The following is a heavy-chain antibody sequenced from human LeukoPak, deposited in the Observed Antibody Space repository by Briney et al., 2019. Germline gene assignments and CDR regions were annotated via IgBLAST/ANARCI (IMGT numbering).Heavy chain of an antibody. J-gene: IGHJ4*02. D-gene: IGHD6-13*01. Sequence: SETLSLTCTVSGGPISSYYWTWIRQPPGKGLEWIGYISYSGTTNYNPSLKSRVTISVDTSKNQFSLKLSSVTAADTAVYYCARSMTYRSTWYTDYWGQGTLVTVSS. CDR3: ARSMTYRSTWYTDY. CDR1: GGPISSYY. CDR2: ISYSGTT. V-gene: IGHV4-59*08.